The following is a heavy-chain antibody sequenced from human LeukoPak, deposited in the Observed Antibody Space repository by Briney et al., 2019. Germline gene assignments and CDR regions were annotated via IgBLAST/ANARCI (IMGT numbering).Heavy chain of an antibody. CDR1: GLNFNDYD. D-gene: IGHD1-14*01. Sequence: PGGSLRPSCAASGLNFNDYDMDWVRQAPGKGLEWVSYISSSGGTIYYADSVKGRFTMSRDNAKNSLYLQMNSLRDEDTAVYYCARDTGFDYWGQGTLVTVSS. CDR2: ISSSGGTI. J-gene: IGHJ4*02. V-gene: IGHV3-48*02. CDR3: ARDTGFDY.